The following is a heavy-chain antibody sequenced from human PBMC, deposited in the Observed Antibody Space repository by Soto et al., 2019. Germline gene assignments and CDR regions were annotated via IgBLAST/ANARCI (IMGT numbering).Heavy chain of an antibody. V-gene: IGHV1-8*01. Sequence: QAQLVQSGAEVKKPGASVKVSCKASGYTFTGYDINWVRQATGQGLEWMGWMNPNSGNTGYAQNFQGRVTMTRDNSITTAYMALTSLRDDDSAVYYCAGEKVGTTGIDFWGQGTLVTVSS. D-gene: IGHD1-26*01. J-gene: IGHJ4*02. CDR1: GYTFTGYD. CDR2: MNPNSGNT. CDR3: AGEKVGTTGIDF.